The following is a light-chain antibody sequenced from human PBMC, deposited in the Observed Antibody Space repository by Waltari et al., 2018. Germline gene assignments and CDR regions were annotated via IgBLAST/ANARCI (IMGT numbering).Light chain of an antibody. CDR2: KVF. V-gene: IGKV2-30*02. J-gene: IGKJ1*01. CDR1: QSLVHSDGKTY. CDR3: MQATQWPLT. Sequence: DVVMTQSPLSLPVTLGQPATISCRSSQSLVHSDGKTYLNWFQQRPGQSPRRLIYKVFNRDSGVPDRFCGSGSGTEFTLKISRVEAEDVGTYYCMQATQWPLTFGQGTKVEIK.